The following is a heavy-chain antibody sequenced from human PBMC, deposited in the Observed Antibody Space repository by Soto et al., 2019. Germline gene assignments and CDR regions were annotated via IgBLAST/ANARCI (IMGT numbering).Heavy chain of an antibody. Sequence: EVQLLESGGGLVQPGGSLRLSCAASGFTFSSYAMSWVRQAPGKGLEWVSTTSGSGGSTYYADSVKGRFTISRDNSKNTFYLQMNSLRAEDMAVYYCAKDGGYGSGSYYSDDWGQGSLVPVSS. CDR3: AKDGGYGSGSYYSDD. D-gene: IGHD3-10*01. V-gene: IGHV3-23*01. CDR1: GFTFSSYA. J-gene: IGHJ4*02. CDR2: TSGSGGST.